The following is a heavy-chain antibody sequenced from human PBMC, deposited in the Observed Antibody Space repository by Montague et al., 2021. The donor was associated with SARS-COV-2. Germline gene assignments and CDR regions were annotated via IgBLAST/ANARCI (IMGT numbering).Heavy chain of an antibody. CDR3: ATEMPAYDVFDI. CDR1: GGSVTSGDYH. Sequence: SETLSLTCTVSGGSVTSGDYHWTWIREPPGKGLEWIGYIYNTGRTNYNPSPKSRVTISMDTSKNQFSLKMDSVSAADTAVYYCATEMPAYDVFDIWGQGTMVTV. CDR2: IYNTGRT. J-gene: IGHJ3*02. V-gene: IGHV4-61*08. D-gene: IGHD2-2*01.